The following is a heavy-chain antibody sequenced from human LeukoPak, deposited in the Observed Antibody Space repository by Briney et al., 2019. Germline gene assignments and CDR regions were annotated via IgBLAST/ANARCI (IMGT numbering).Heavy chain of an antibody. CDR2: IYSGGST. J-gene: IGHJ4*02. D-gene: IGHD3-16*01. CDR3: AGSYVIRSFDY. V-gene: IGHV3-66*01. CDR1: GFTFSSYW. Sequence: GGSLRLSCAASGFTFSSYWMSWVRQAPGKGLEWVSVIYSGGSTYYADSVKGRFTISRDNSKNTLYLQMNSLRAEDTAVYYCAGSYVIRSFDYWGQGTLVTVSS.